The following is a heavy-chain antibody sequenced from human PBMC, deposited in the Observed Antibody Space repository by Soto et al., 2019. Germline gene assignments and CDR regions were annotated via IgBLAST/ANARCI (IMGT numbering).Heavy chain of an antibody. Sequence: GESLKISCNCSGYNFDTYWIGWGRQMPGKGLEWIGIIYGGDSDTRYNPSFQGQVTTSADKSLSTAYLQWSSLKASDTAIYFCARWDYVDAKFDPWGQGTLVTVSS. CDR2: IYGGDSDT. CDR1: GYNFDTYW. J-gene: IGHJ5*02. CDR3: ARWDYVDAKFDP. D-gene: IGHD3-16*01. V-gene: IGHV5-51*01.